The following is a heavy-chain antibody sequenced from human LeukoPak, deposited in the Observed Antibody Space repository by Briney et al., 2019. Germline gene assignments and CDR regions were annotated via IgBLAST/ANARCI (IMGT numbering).Heavy chain of an antibody. Sequence: SETLSLTCTVSGGSISSYYWSWIRQPAGKGLEWIGRIYTSGSTNYNPSLKSRVTMSVDTSKNQFSLKLSSVTAADTAVYYCARDQDSGSTIHSNAFDIWAKGQWSPSLQ. CDR2: IYTSGST. CDR1: GGSISSYY. V-gene: IGHV4-4*07. J-gene: IGHJ3*02. D-gene: IGHD1-26*01. CDR3: ARDQDSGSTIHSNAFDI.